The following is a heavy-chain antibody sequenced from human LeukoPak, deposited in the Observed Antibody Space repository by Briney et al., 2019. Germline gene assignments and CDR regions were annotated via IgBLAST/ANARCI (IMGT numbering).Heavy chain of an antibody. V-gene: IGHV3-23*01. Sequence: PGGSLRLSCAASGFTFSSYAMSWVRQAPGKGLEWVSAISGSGGSTYYADSVKGRFTISRDNSKNTLYLRMNSLRAEDTAVYYCAKEGLDYYGSGSLDYWGQGTLVTVSS. CDR1: GFTFSSYA. CDR2: ISGSGGST. J-gene: IGHJ4*02. D-gene: IGHD3-10*01. CDR3: AKEGLDYYGSGSLDY.